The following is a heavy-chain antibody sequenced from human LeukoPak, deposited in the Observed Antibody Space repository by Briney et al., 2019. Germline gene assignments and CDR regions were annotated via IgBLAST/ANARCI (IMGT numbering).Heavy chain of an antibody. J-gene: IGHJ4*02. Sequence: GASVKVSCKASGYTFTGYYMHWVRQAPGQGLEWMGGIIPIFGTANYAQKFQGRVTITTDESTSTAYMELSSLRSEDTAVYYCARSYYDSSGFDYWGQGTLVTVSS. CDR1: GYTFTGYY. D-gene: IGHD3-22*01. V-gene: IGHV1-69*05. CDR2: IIPIFGTA. CDR3: ARSYYDSSGFDY.